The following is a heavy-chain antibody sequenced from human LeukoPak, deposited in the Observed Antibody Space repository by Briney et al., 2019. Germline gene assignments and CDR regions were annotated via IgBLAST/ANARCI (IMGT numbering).Heavy chain of an antibody. D-gene: IGHD2-21*02. CDR1: GGSFSGYY. J-gene: IGHJ6*02. Sequence: SETLSLTCAVYGGSFSGYYWSWIRQPPGKGLEWIGEINHSGSTNYNPSLKSRVTMSVDTSKNQFSLKLSSVTAADTAVYYCARDCGGDCYWYYYYGMDVWGQGTTVTVSS. CDR2: INHSGST. CDR3: ARDCGGDCYWYYYYGMDV. V-gene: IGHV4-34*01.